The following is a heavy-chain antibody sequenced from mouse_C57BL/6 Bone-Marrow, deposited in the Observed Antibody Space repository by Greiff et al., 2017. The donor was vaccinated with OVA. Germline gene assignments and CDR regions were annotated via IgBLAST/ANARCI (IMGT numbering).Heavy chain of an antibody. CDR1: GYTFTSYW. CDR3: ALFFAY. J-gene: IGHJ3*01. Sequence: VQLQQPGAELVKPGASVKLSCKASGYTFTSYWMHWVKQRPGQGLEWIGMIHPNSGSTNYNEKFKSKATLTVDKSSSTAYMQRSSLTSEDSAVYYWALFFAYWGQGTRVTVSA. V-gene: IGHV1-64*01. CDR2: IHPNSGST.